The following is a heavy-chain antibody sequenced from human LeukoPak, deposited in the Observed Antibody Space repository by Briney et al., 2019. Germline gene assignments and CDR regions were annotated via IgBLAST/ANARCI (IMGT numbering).Heavy chain of an antibody. V-gene: IGHV3-49*03. Sequence: PGGSLRLSCITSGFYFGDYALSWFRQAPGRGLEWVAFIRSKPYGETTHYAASVKDRFIISRDDSKSIAYLQMNSLKTDDTGVYYCTRLPYVGTLHNWFDPWGQGTLVTVSS. D-gene: IGHD3-10*01. J-gene: IGHJ5*02. CDR3: TRLPYVGTLHNWFDP. CDR1: GFYFGDYA. CDR2: IRSKPYGETT.